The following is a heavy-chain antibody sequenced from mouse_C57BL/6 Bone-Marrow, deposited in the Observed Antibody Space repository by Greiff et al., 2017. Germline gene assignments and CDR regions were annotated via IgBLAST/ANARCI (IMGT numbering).Heavy chain of an antibody. V-gene: IGHV8-8*01. J-gene: IGHJ3*01. CDR2: IWWDDDK. D-gene: IGHD1-1*01. CDR1: GFSLSTFGMG. CDR3: ARIPHYYGSSYIAY. Sequence: QVTLKESGPGILQPSQTLSLTCSFSGFSLSTFGMGVGWIRQPSGKGLEWLAHIWWDDDKYYNPALKSRLTISKDTSKNQVFLKIANVDTADTATDYCARIPHYYGSSYIAYWGQGTLVTVSA.